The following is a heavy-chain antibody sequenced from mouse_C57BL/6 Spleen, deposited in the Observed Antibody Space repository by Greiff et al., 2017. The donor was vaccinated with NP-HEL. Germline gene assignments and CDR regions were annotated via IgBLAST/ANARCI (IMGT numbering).Heavy chain of an antibody. D-gene: IGHD1-1*01. J-gene: IGHJ4*01. V-gene: IGHV1-81*01. CDR1: GYTFTSYG. Sequence: VQLQESGAELARPGASVKLSCKASGYTFTSYGISWVKQRTGQGLEWIGEIYPRSGNTYYNEKFKGKATLTADKSSSTAYMELRSLTSEDAAVYFCARSFITTVVATSMDYWGQGTSVTVSS. CDR3: ARSFITTVVATSMDY. CDR2: IYPRSGNT.